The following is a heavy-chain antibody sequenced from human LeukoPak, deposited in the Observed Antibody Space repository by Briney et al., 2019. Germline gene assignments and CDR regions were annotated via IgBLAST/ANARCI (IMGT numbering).Heavy chain of an antibody. CDR2: IYASGST. CDR1: GGSITSYY. Sequence: SETLSLTCTVSGGSITSYYWSWIRQPPGKGLEWVGYIYASGSTNYNPSLKSRVIMSVDTSKNQFSLNLSSVTAADTAVYYCARHSSAGRGWFDPWGQGSLVTVSS. D-gene: IGHD2-21*01. J-gene: IGHJ5*02. CDR3: ARHSSAGRGWFDP. V-gene: IGHV4-4*09.